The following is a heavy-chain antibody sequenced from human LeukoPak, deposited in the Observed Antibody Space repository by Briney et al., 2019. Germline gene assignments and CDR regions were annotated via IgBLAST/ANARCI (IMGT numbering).Heavy chain of an antibody. Sequence: GGSLRLSCAAPGFTVSSTYMSWVRRAPGKGLEWVSVLYSGGTTYYADSVKGRFTISRDNSKNTLYLQMNSLRAEDTAVYYCARDSNYDYWGQGTLVTVSS. J-gene: IGHJ4*02. CDR1: GFTVSSTY. CDR3: ARDSNYDY. CDR2: LYSGGTT. V-gene: IGHV3-66*02. D-gene: IGHD6-13*01.